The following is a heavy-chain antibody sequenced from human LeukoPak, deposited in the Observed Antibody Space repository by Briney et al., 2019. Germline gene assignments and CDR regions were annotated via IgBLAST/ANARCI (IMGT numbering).Heavy chain of an antibody. CDR2: ISGSGGST. Sequence: GGSLRLSCAASGFTFSSYAMSWVRQAPGKGLEWVSAISGSGGSTYYADSVKGRFTISRDNSKNTLYLQMNSLRAEDTAVYYCAKDYYDSSGYFPFDYWGQGTLVTVSS. J-gene: IGHJ4*02. CDR3: AKDYYDSSGYFPFDY. D-gene: IGHD3-22*01. CDR1: GFTFSSYA. V-gene: IGHV3-23*01.